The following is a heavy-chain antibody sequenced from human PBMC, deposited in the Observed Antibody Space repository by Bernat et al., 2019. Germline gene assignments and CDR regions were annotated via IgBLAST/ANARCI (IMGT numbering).Heavy chain of an antibody. V-gene: IGHV3-48*03. D-gene: IGHD6-6*01. J-gene: IGHJ3*02. CDR1: GFTFSSYE. Sequence: EVQLVESGGGLVQPGGSLRLSCAASGFTFSSYEMNWVRQAPGKGLEWVSYISSSGSTIYYADSVKGRFTISRDNAKHSLYLQMNSLRAEDTAVYYCAREMYSSSSHAFDIWGQGTMVTVSS. CDR2: ISSSGSTI. CDR3: AREMYSSSSHAFDI.